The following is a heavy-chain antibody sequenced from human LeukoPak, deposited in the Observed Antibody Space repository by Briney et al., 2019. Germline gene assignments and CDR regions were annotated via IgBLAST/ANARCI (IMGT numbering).Heavy chain of an antibody. J-gene: IGHJ4*02. D-gene: IGHD3-22*01. CDR3: AILYASSGYYYFDY. CDR2: ISHSGNI. CDR1: GGSFSGYY. V-gene: IGHV4-34*01. Sequence: SETLSLTCAVYGGSFSGYYWSWIRQPPGKGLEWIGEISHSGNINYNPSLKSRVSISKDTSKNQFSLKLSSVTAADTAVYYCAILYASSGYYYFDYWGQGTLVTVSS.